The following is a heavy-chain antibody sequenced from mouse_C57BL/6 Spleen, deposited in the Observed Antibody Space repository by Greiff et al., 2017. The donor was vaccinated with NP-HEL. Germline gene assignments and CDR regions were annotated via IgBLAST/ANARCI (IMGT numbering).Heavy chain of an antibody. Sequence: EVKLHESGPGLVKPSQSLSLTCSVTGYSITSGYYWNWIRQFPGNKLEWMGYISYDGSNNYNPSLKNRISITRDTSKNQFFLKLNSVTTEDTATYYCARDDYDGAGYFDYWGQGTTLTVSS. J-gene: IGHJ2*01. CDR1: GYSITSGYY. CDR2: ISYDGSN. CDR3: ARDDYDGAGYFDY. D-gene: IGHD2-4*01. V-gene: IGHV3-6*01.